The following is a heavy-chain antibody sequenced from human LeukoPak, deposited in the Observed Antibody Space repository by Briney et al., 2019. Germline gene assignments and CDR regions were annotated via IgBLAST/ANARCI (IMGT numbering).Heavy chain of an antibody. V-gene: IGHV3-23*01. CDR2: ISTSFGST. J-gene: IGHJ4*02. CDR3: AKSSSGSYFSLGY. D-gene: IGHD1-26*01. Sequence: GGSLRLSCATSGFNFNNFPMTWVRRAPGKGLEWVSGISTSFGSTYYADSVKGRFTISRDNSKNTLYLQMNSLRAEDTAVYYCAKSSSGSYFSLGYWGQGTLVTVSS. CDR1: GFNFNNFP.